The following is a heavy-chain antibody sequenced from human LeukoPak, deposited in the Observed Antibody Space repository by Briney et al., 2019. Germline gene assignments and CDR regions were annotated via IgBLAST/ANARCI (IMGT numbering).Heavy chain of an antibody. Sequence: SQTLSLTCTVSGGSISSGSYYWSWIRQPAGKGLEWIGRIYTSGSTNYNPSLKSRVTISVDTSKNQFSLKLSSVTAADTAVYYCARDIMDVWGKGTTLTVSS. CDR1: GGSISSGSYY. CDR2: IYTSGST. J-gene: IGHJ6*04. CDR3: ARDIMDV. V-gene: IGHV4-61*02.